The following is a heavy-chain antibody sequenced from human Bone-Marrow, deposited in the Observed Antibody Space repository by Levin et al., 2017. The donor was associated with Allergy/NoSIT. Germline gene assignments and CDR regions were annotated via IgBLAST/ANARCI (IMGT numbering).Heavy chain of an antibody. J-gene: IGHJ4*02. CDR2: IDWDDDK. CDR1: GFSLSTSGMC. Sequence: QTLSLTCTFSGFSLSTSGMCVSWIRQPPGKALEWLARIDWDDDKYYSTSLKTRLTISKDTSKNQVVLTMTNMDPVDTATYYCARDYDILTGYSYYFDYWGQGTLVTVSS. V-gene: IGHV2-70*11. D-gene: IGHD3-9*01. CDR3: ARDYDILTGYSYYFDY.